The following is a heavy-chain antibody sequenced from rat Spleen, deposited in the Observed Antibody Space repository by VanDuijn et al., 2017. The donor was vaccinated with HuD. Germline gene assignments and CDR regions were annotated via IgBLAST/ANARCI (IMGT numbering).Heavy chain of an antibody. J-gene: IGHJ2*01. CDR1: GFTFSDYY. CDR3: AKVEFGGFDY. CDR2: ISNARGIT. D-gene: IGHD4-3*01. Sequence: EVQLVDSGGGLVQPGRSLKLSCAASGFTFSDYYMAWVRQAPGMGLEWIASISNARGITYYPDSVKGRFTISRDIAKSTLYLQMNDLRSEDTATYYCAKVEFGGFDYWGQGVMVTVSS. V-gene: IGHV5-25*01.